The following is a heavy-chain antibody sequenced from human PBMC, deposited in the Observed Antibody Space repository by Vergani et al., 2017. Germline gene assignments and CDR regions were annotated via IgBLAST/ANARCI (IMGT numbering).Heavy chain of an antibody. CDR1: GYTITDYY. CDR2: INPNSGGT. Sequence: QVHLVQSGSEVKKPGASVKVSCKASGYTITDYYIHWVRHAPGQRLEWMGWINPNSGGTEYAQKFQGRVTMTRDTSISTDYMELSNLRSDDTAVYYCARGQGVYYDTTGYFNWFDPWGQEPWSPSPQ. CDR3: ARGQGVYYDTTGYFNWFDP. J-gene: IGHJ5*02. V-gene: IGHV1-2*02. D-gene: IGHD3-22*01.